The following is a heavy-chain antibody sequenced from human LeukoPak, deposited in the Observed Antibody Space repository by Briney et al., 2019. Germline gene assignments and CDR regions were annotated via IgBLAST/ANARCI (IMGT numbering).Heavy chain of an antibody. D-gene: IGHD2-15*01. CDR2: IYDSGST. Sequence: SETLSLTCTVSGGSIRSSYYYWGWIRQPPGKGLEWIGSIYDSGSTYYNPSLKSRVTISVDTSKNQFSLKLNSVTAADTSVYYCARYCNAGACSMFKTFDVWGQGTMVTVSS. CDR1: GGSIRSSYYY. J-gene: IGHJ3*01. V-gene: IGHV4-39*01. CDR3: ARYCNAGACSMFKTFDV.